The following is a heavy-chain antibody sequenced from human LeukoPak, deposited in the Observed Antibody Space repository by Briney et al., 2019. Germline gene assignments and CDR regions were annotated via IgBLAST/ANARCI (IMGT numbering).Heavy chain of an antibody. D-gene: IGHD4-23*01. CDR2: IYYSGST. J-gene: IGHJ3*02. Sequence: SETLSLTCTVSGGSISSYYWSWIRQPPGKGLEWIGYIYYSGSTNYNPSLKSRVTISVDTSKNQFSLKLSSVTAADTAVYYCAGRRDITTVVTRDAFDIWGQGTMVTVSS. CDR3: AGRRDITTVVTRDAFDI. CDR1: GGSISSYY. V-gene: IGHV4-59*01.